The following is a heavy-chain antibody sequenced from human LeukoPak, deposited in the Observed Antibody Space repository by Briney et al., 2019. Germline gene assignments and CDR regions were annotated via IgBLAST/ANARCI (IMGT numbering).Heavy chain of an antibody. J-gene: IGHJ4*02. CDR1: GFTFSSYA. V-gene: IGHV3-23*01. D-gene: IGHD2-21*02. CDR3: AKFTAPFGPSPFDY. CDR2: IIGSGGST. Sequence: GGSLRLSCAASGFTFSSYAMSWVRQAPGKGLEWVSAIIGSGGSTYYAASVKGRFTISRDNSKNTLYLQMNSLRAEDTAVYYCAKFTAPFGPSPFDYWGQGTLVTVSS.